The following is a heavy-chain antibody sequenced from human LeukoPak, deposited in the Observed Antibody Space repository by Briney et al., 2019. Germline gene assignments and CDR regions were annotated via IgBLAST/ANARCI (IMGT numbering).Heavy chain of an antibody. CDR2: INPNSGGT. J-gene: IGHJ1*01. CDR1: GYTFTGYY. D-gene: IGHD1-20*01. V-gene: IGHV1-2*02. CDR3: ARTSRRITGTFEH. Sequence: ASVKVSCKASGYTFTGYYMHWVRQAPGQGLEWMGWINPNSGGTNYAQKFQGRVTITADESTSTAYMELSSLRSEDTAVYYCARTSRRITGTFEHWGQGTLVTVSS.